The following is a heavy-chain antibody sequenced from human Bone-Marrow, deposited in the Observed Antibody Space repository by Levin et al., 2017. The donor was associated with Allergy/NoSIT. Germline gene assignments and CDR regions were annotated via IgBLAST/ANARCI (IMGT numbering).Heavy chain of an antibody. CDR3: AKDFYV. V-gene: IGHV3-23*01. D-gene: IGHD3-3*01. Sequence: GGSLRLSCAASGFIFSSYDMTWVRQAPGKGLEWVSAIRSSGSTTYYADSVKGRFAISRDNSKKTLYLQMNSLRAEDTAIYYCAKDFYVWGQGTTVIVSS. CDR1: GFIFSSYD. J-gene: IGHJ6*02. CDR2: IRSSGSTT.